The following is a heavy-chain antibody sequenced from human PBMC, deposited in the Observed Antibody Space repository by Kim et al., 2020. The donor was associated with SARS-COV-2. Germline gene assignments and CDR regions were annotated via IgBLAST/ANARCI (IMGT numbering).Heavy chain of an antibody. Sequence: YADHGKCRFPISRDNAKNTLYLPMDSLRAEDTAVYYCAREGVAATPYFDYWGQGTLVTVSS. D-gene: IGHD2-15*01. J-gene: IGHJ4*02. V-gene: IGHV3-74*01. CDR3: AREGVAATPYFDY.